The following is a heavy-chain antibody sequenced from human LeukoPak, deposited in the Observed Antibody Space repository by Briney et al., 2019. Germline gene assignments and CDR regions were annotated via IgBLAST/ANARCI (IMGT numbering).Heavy chain of an antibody. V-gene: IGHV4-34*01. J-gene: IGHJ4*02. CDR3: ARTSLAAAGTFDY. CDR2: INHSGST. D-gene: IGHD6-13*01. Sequence: SETLSLTCAVYGGSFSGYYWSWIRQPPGKGLEWIGEINHSGSTNYNPSLKSRVTTSVDTSKNQFSLKLSSVTAADTAVYYCARTSLAAAGTFDYWGQGTLVTVSS. CDR1: GGSFSGYY.